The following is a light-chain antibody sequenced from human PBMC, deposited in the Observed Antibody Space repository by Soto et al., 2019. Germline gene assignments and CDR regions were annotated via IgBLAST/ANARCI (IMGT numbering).Light chain of an antibody. Sequence: EGVLTQSPGTLYLSPGERATLSCRASQSVTNPYLAWYQQRSGQAPRLLVYATSTRAVGVPDRLTGSGTGTDFTLTISRLEPEDFAVYYCQHYGRSPMFGPGTKVDI. CDR3: QHYGRSPM. CDR1: QSVTNPY. J-gene: IGKJ1*01. V-gene: IGKV3-20*01. CDR2: ATS.